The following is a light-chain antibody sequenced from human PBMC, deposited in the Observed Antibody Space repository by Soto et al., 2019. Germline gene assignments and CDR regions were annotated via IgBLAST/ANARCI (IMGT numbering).Light chain of an antibody. CDR1: QGIRNF. V-gene: IGKV1-27*01. Sequence: DIQMTQSPTSLSASVGDRVTITCRASQGIRNFVAWYQQKPGKAPKLLIYAASTLQSGGPSRFSGSGSGTDFTLTINILQPEDVATYSCQKYSSVPVFGPGTKVEIK. J-gene: IGKJ3*01. CDR2: AAS. CDR3: QKYSSVPV.